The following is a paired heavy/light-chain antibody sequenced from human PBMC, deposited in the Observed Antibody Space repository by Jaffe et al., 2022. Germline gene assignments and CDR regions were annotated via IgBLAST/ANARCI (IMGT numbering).Heavy chain of an antibody. J-gene: IGHJ4*02. V-gene: IGHV3-23*01. CDR2: IDISGRT. CDR1: GFTFSTYA. D-gene: IGHD6-19*01. Sequence: EVQLLESGGGLVQPGGSLRLSCAASGFTFSTYAMSWVRQAPGKGLEWVSTIDISGRTYYADSVKGRFTISRDNSKNTLYLQMNSLRADDAAEFYCAKDSAVSGIYLFDCWGLGTLVTVSS. CDR3: AKDSAVSGIYLFDC.
Light chain of an antibody. CDR3: QTWGTGIRV. J-gene: IGLJ3*02. CDR1: SGPSSYA. CDR2: LNSDGSH. Sequence: QVVLTQSPSASASLGASVKLTCTLSSGPSSYAIAWHQQQPGKGPRYLMSLNSDGSHYKGDGIPDRFSGSSSGAERYLTISSLQSEDEADYYCQTWGTGIRVFGGGTKLTVL. V-gene: IGLV4-69*01.